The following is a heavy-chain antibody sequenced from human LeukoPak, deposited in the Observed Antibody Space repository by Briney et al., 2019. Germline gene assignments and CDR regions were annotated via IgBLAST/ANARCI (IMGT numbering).Heavy chain of an antibody. J-gene: IGHJ6*03. D-gene: IGHD3-3*01. Sequence: GGSLRLSCAASGFTFSSNSMNWVRQAPGKGLEWVSSISSSSSYIYYADSVKGRFTISRDNAKNSLYLQMNSLRAEDTAVYYCARTITIFGVVRYYYYYYYMDVWGKGTTVTVSS. CDR3: ARTITIFGVVRYYYYYYYMDV. V-gene: IGHV3-21*01. CDR2: ISSSSSYI. CDR1: GFTFSSNS.